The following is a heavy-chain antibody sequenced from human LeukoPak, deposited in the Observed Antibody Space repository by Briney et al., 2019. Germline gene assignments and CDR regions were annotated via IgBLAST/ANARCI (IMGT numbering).Heavy chain of an antibody. D-gene: IGHD5-24*01. CDR1: GLTFSNYR. CDR3: AGHPAEMNTL. CDR2: ISSSGNYI. V-gene: IGHV3-21*01. Sequence: GGSLRLSCAASGLTFSNYRMNWVRQAPGKGLEWVSSISSSGNYIYYADSMRGRFTISRGNAKNSVYLQMSSLRAEDTAVYYCAGHPAEMNTLWGQGTLVTVPS. J-gene: IGHJ4*02.